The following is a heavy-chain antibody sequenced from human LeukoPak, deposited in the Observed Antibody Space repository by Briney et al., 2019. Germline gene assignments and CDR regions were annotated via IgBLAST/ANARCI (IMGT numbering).Heavy chain of an antibody. CDR2: INHSGST. CDR3: ARGGLWFHYYYGMDV. J-gene: IGHJ6*02. CDR1: GGSFSGYY. V-gene: IGHV4-34*01. D-gene: IGHD3-10*01. Sequence: PSETLSLTCAVYGGSFSGYYWSWIRQPPGKGLEWIGEINHSGSTNYNPSLKGRVTISVDTSKNQFSLKLSSVTAADTAVYYCARGGLWFHYYYGMDVWGQGTTVTVSS.